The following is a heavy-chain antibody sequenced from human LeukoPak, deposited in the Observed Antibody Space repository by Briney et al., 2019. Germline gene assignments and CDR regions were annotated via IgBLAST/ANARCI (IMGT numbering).Heavy chain of an antibody. D-gene: IGHD5-18*01. CDR3: ARDPTAMPRGYFDY. CDR1: GFTFSSYA. Sequence: GGSLRLSCAASGFTFSSYAMSWVRQAPGKGLEWVSAISGSGGSTYYADSVKGRFTISRDNSKNTLYLQMNSLRAEDTAVYYCARDPTAMPRGYFDYWGQGTLVTVSS. V-gene: IGHV3-23*01. J-gene: IGHJ4*02. CDR2: ISGSGGST.